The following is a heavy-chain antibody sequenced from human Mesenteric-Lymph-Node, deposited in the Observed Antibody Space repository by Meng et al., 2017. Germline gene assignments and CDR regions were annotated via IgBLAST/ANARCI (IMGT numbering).Heavy chain of an antibody. CDR3: AREALHYYDSSVLAY. D-gene: IGHD3-22*01. CDR2: INHSGST. V-gene: IGHV4-34*01. Sequence: YGGALFNLSCTLSLTGYVYGGSFSGYYWSWIRQPPGKGLEWIGEINHSGSTNYNPSLKSRVTISVDTSKNQFSLKLSSVTAADTAVYYCAREALHYYDSSVLAYWGQGTLVTVSS. J-gene: IGHJ4*02. CDR1: GGSFSGYY.